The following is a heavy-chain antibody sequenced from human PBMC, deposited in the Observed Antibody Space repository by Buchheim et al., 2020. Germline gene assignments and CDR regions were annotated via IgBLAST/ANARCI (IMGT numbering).Heavy chain of an antibody. D-gene: IGHD4-23*01. CDR1: GYTFTDYY. V-gene: IGHV1-2*04. CDR3: ARGGTTVVTPKVGEMDY. Sequence: QVQLVQSGAEVKKTGASVKVSCKTSGYTFTDYYIHWVRQAPGQGLEWMGWINPNSVGTNYAQKFQGWVTMTRDTSISTAYMELSRLRYDDTAVYYCARGGTTVVTPKVGEMDYWGQGSL. CDR2: INPNSVGT. J-gene: IGHJ4*02.